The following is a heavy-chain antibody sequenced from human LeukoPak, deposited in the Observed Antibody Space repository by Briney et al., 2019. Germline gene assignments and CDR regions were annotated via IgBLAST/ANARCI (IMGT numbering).Heavy chain of an antibody. CDR2: ISAYNGNT. CDR1: GYTFTSYG. CDR3: ARVVVVPAASSFDY. D-gene: IGHD2-2*01. V-gene: IGHV1-18*04. J-gene: IGHJ4*02. Sequence: ASVKVSCKASGYTFTSYGISWVRQAPGRGLEWMGWISAYNGNTNYAQKLQGRVTMTTDTSTSTAYMEPRSLRSDDTAVYYCARVVVVPAASSFDYWGQGTLVTVSS.